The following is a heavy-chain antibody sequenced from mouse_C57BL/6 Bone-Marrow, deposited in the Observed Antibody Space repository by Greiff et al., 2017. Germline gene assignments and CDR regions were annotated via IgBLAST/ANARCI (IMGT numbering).Heavy chain of an antibody. CDR1: GYTFTDYY. V-gene: IGHV1-76*01. CDR2: IYPGSGNT. D-gene: IGHD2-1*01. CDR3: ARSTLLWPYAMDY. J-gene: IGHJ4*01. Sequence: QVQLKESGAELVRPGASVTLSCKASGYTFTDYYIHWVKQRPGQGLEWIARIYPGSGNTYYNEKFKGKATLTAEKSSSTAYMQLSSLTSEDSAVYFCARSTLLWPYAMDYWGQGTSVTVSS.